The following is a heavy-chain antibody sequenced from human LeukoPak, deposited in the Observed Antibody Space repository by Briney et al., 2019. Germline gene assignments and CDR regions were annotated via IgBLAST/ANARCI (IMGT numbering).Heavy chain of an antibody. J-gene: IGHJ4*02. CDR2: INHSGST. CDR3: AKGGAMIVGLPFDY. D-gene: IGHD3-22*01. Sequence: SETLSLTCAVYGGSFSGYYWSWIRQPPGKGLEWIGEINHSGSTNYNPSLKSRVTISVDTSKNQFSLKLSSVTAADTAVYYCAKGGAMIVGLPFDYWGQGTLVTVSS. V-gene: IGHV4-34*01. CDR1: GGSFSGYY.